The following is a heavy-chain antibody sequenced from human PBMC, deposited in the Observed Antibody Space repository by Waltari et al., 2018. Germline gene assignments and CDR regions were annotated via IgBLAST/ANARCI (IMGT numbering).Heavy chain of an antibody. CDR3: ARGLWIQLWSPGRSDAFDI. V-gene: IGHV1-8*01. D-gene: IGHD5-18*01. J-gene: IGHJ3*02. Sequence: QVQLVQSGAEVKKPGASVKVSCKASGYTFTSYDINWVRQATGQGLEWMGWMNPNIGNTGYAQKFQGRVTMTRNTSISTAYMELSSLRSEDTAVYYCARGLWIQLWSPGRSDAFDIWGQGTMVTVSS. CDR2: MNPNIGNT. CDR1: GYTFTSYD.